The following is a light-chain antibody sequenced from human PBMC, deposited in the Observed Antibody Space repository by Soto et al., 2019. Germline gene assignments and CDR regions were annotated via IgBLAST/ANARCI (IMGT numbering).Light chain of an antibody. CDR2: DAS. Sequence: EIVLTQSPATLSLSPGERATLSCRASQSVSSYLAWYQQKPGQAPRLLIYDASNRATGIPARFSGSGSGTDFTLTISSLEPEDFALYYSQQRSNWPPFLTFGGGTKVEIK. V-gene: IGKV3-11*01. CDR1: QSVSSY. J-gene: IGKJ4*01. CDR3: QQRSNWPPFLT.